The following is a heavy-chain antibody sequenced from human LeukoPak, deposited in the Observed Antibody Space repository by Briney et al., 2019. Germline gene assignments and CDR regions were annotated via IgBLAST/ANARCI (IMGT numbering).Heavy chain of an antibody. J-gene: IGHJ4*02. D-gene: IGHD6-19*01. CDR2: IKQDGSEK. CDR1: EFSFSSYW. V-gene: IGHV3-7*01. CDR3: ARVNTVAGYFDY. Sequence: GGSLRLSCEGSEFSFSSYWMSWVRQAPGKGLEWVAKIKQDGSEKYYVDSVKGRFTISRDNAKNSLYLQMNSLRAEDTAVYYCARVNTVAGYFDYWGQGTLVTVSS.